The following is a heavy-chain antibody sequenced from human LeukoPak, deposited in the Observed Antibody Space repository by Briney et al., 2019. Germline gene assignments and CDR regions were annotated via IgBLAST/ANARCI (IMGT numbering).Heavy chain of an antibody. CDR1: GYTFTGYY. Sequence: GASVKVSCKASGYTFTGYYMHWVRQAPGQGLEWMGWINPNSGGTNYAQKFQGRVTMTRDTSISTAYMELSRLRCDDTAVYYCAREIDGSGSYGRDYWGQGTLVTVSS. D-gene: IGHD3-10*01. V-gene: IGHV1-2*02. CDR3: AREIDGSGSYGRDY. CDR2: INPNSGGT. J-gene: IGHJ4*02.